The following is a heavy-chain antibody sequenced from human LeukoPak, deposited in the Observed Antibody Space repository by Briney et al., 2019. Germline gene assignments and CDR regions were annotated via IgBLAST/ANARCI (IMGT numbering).Heavy chain of an antibody. CDR1: GFTFITYA. CDR2: ISNSGDRT. CDR3: AKDQWELPHDY. Sequence: QSGGSLRLSCAASGFTFITYAMTWVRQAPGKGLEWVSAISNSGDRTYYAASVKGRFTISRDNSKNTLYLQMNSLRAEDTAVYCCAKDQWELPHDYWGQGTLVTVSS. J-gene: IGHJ4*02. D-gene: IGHD1-26*01. V-gene: IGHV3-23*01.